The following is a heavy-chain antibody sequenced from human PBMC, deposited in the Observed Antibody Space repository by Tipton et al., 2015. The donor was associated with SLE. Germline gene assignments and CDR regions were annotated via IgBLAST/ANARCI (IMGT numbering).Heavy chain of an antibody. CDR1: GFTYSGYA. Sequence: RSLRLSRAASGFTYSGYAMHWVRQAPGTGLAWVAFIRADGSNKDYADSVKGRFTISRDDVMSSFYLQMYNLRGGDTGVYYCARALLDVVPGPSGMDVWGPGTTV. V-gene: IGHV3-33*01. CDR3: ARALLDVVPGPSGMDV. CDR2: IRADGSNK. J-gene: IGHJ6*02. D-gene: IGHD2-2*01.